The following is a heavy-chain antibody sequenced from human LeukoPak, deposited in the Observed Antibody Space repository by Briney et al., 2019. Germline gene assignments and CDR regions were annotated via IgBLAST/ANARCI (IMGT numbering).Heavy chain of an antibody. J-gene: IGHJ4*02. V-gene: IGHV4-31*03. CDR2: IYYSGST. D-gene: IGHD3-22*01. CDR1: GGSISSGGYY. CDR3: ARDSSGYYQFDY. Sequence: SETLSLTCTVSGGSISSGGYYWSWIRQHPGKGLEWIGYIYYSGSTYYNPSLKSRVTISVDTSKNQFSLKLSPVTAADTAVYYCARDSSGYYQFDYWGQGTLVTVSS.